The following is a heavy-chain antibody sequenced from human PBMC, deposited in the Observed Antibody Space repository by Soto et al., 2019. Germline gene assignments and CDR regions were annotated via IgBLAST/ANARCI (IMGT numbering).Heavy chain of an antibody. Sequence: SETLSLTCTVSGGSISSGDYYWSWIRQPPGKGLEWIGYIYYSGSTYYNPSLKSRVTISVDTSKNQFSLKLNSVTAADTAVYYCAKYQPPEFDPWGQGSPVTVSS. CDR2: IYYSGST. V-gene: IGHV4-30-4*01. J-gene: IGHJ5*02. CDR1: GGSISSGDYY. D-gene: IGHD2-2*01. CDR3: AKYQPPEFDP.